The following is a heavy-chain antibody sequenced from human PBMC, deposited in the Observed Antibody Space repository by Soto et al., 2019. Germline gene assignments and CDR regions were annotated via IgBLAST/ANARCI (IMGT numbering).Heavy chain of an antibody. J-gene: IGHJ4*02. CDR2: MNLDTGGT. CDR1: GYRFTAYY. V-gene: IGHV1-2*06. Sequence: QVQLVQSGAEVKKPGASVRVSCEASGYRFTAYYIHWVRQAPGQGLEWMGRMNLDTGGTTYAQKFQGRVTMTRGTSINTAYMEVSSLKSDDTAIYYCARDGNFAFRGYSFAFDFWGQGTLVTVSS. D-gene: IGHD5-18*01. CDR3: ARDGNFAFRGYSFAFDF.